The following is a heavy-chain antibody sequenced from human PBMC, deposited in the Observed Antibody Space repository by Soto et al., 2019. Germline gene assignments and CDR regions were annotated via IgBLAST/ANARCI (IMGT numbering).Heavy chain of an antibody. CDR1: GYTFTGYY. CDR2: INPNSGGT. J-gene: IGHJ6*02. V-gene: IGHV1-2*02. CDR3: ARYLSPYYDFWSGYYASYYYGMDV. Sequence: ASVKVSCKASGYTFTGYYMHWVRQAPGQGLEWMGWINPNSGGTNYAQKFQGRVTMTRDTSISTAYMELSRLRSDDTAVYYCARYLSPYYDFWSGYYASYYYGMDVWGQGTTVTVSS. D-gene: IGHD3-3*01.